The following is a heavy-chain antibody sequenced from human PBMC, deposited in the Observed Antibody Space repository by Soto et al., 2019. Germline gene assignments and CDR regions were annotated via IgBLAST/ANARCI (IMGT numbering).Heavy chain of an antibody. J-gene: IGHJ3*02. Sequence: GGSLRLSCAASGFTFSSYAMSWVRQAPGKGLEWVSAISGSGGSTYYADSVKGRFTISRDNSKNTLYLQMNSLRAEDTAVYYCAKDEREYQLPHDAFDIWGQGTMVTVSS. CDR1: GFTFSSYA. D-gene: IGHD2-2*01. CDR3: AKDEREYQLPHDAFDI. CDR2: ISGSGGST. V-gene: IGHV3-23*01.